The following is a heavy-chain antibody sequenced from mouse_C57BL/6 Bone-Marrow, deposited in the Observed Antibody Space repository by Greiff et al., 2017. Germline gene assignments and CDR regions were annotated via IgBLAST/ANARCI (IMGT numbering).Heavy chain of an antibody. V-gene: IGHV1-82*01. CDR2: IYPGDGDT. J-gene: IGHJ2*01. CDR1: GYAFSSSW. Sequence: QVQLQQSGPELVKPGASVKISCKASGYAFSSSWMNWVKQRPGKGLEWIGRIYPGDGDTNYNGKFKGKATLTADKSSSTAYMQLSSLTSEDSAVYFCARWGYYFDYWGRGTTLTVSS. CDR3: ARWGYYFDY.